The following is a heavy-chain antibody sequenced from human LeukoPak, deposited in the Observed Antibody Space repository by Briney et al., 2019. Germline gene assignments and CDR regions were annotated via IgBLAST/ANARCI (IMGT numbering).Heavy chain of an antibody. CDR2: IYSGGST. CDR1: GFTVSSNY. V-gene: IGHV3-53*01. Sequence: GGSLRLSCAASGFTVSSNYMSWVRQAPGKGLEWVSVIYSGGSTCYADSVKGRFTISRDNSKNTLYLQMNSLRAEDTAVYYCARGINLNYYDSSGYYYEDYFDYWGQGTLVTVSS. J-gene: IGHJ4*02. CDR3: ARGINLNYYDSSGYYYEDYFDY. D-gene: IGHD3-22*01.